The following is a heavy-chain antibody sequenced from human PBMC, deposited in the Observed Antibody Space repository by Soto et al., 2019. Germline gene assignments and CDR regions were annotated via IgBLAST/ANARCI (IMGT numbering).Heavy chain of an antibody. D-gene: IGHD1-7*01. Sequence: RGSLRLSCAASGFTFANAWMSWVRQAPGKGLEWVGRVRSKADGGTTDYAAPVKGRFTISRDDSENTLYLQMNSLKIDDTAVYYCRRDWDYPVLWGQGTLVTVSS. CDR3: RRDWDYPVL. CDR2: VRSKADGGTT. CDR1: GFTFANAW. V-gene: IGHV3-15*01. J-gene: IGHJ4*02.